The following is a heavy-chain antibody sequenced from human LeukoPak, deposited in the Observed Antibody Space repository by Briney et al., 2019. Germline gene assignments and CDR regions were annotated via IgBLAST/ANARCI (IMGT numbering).Heavy chain of an antibody. V-gene: IGHV3-48*04. CDR2: ISSSGGTI. D-gene: IGHD6-19*01. CDR1: GFTFSSYW. Sequence: GGSLRLSCTASGFTFSSYWMSWVRQAPGKGLEGVSNISSSGGTIYYADSVKGRFTISRDNAKDSLYLQMNSLRAEDTAVYHCARGQRQAGFSSGWSDYWGQGTLVTVSS. CDR3: ARGQRQAGFSSGWSDY. J-gene: IGHJ4*02.